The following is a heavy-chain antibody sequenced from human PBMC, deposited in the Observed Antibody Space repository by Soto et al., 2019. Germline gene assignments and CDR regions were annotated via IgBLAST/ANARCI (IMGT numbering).Heavy chain of an antibody. CDR2: IKQDGSEK. Sequence: GGSLRLSCAASGFTFSSYWMSWVRQAPGKGLEWVANIKQDGSEKYYVDSVKGRFTISRDNAKNSLYLQMNSLRAEDTAVYYCARVQNAAAGTGWFDPWGQGTLVTGSS. CDR3: ARVQNAAAGTGWFDP. J-gene: IGHJ5*02. CDR1: GFTFSSYW. V-gene: IGHV3-7*01. D-gene: IGHD6-13*01.